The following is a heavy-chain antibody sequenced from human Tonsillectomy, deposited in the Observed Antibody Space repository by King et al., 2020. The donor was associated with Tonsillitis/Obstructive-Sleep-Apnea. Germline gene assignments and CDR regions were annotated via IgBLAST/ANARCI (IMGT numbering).Heavy chain of an antibody. D-gene: IGHD4-17*01. CDR3: ARAQSSYGDYDPIDY. J-gene: IGHJ4*02. V-gene: IGHV3-30-3*01. CDR2: ISYDGNNK. CDR1: GFSFSTYA. Sequence: QLVQSGGGGVQPGRSLRLSCAASGFSFSTYAMQWVRQAPGKGLEWVAVISYDGNNKHYADSVRGRFTISRDNSKNTLYPQMNSLGVEDTAVYYCARAQSSYGDYDPIDYWGQGTLVTVSS.